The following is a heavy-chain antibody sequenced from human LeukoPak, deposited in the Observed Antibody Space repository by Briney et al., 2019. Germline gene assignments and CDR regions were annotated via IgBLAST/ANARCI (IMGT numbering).Heavy chain of an antibody. CDR3: SRAVSGYFGLYYFDS. CDR2: IRRAIYGGNT. D-gene: IGHD3-10*01. Sequence: GGSLRLSCAASGFTFSDYAMTWVRQAPGKGLEWVGFIRRAIYGGNTAYAASVKGTFTISGNDSKTIVHLQMNSLKTQDTAVYYCSRAVSGYFGLYYFDSWGQGTLVTVSS. CDR1: GFTFSDYA. V-gene: IGHV3-49*04. J-gene: IGHJ4*02.